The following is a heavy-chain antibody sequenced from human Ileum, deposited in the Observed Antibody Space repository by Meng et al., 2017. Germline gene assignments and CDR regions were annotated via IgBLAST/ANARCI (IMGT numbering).Heavy chain of an antibody. CDR1: GGSFSGFY. D-gene: IGHD3-22*01. Sequence: QIHLKEWGAQLLRPSEPLSLTCAVYGGSFSGFYWSWIRQSPEKGLEWIGEINHGGGTNYNPSLSSRVTISVDTSKNQFSLKVNSVTAADTAFYYCARVDFRGDSRDSSGLGLWGQGTLVTVSS. V-gene: IGHV4-34*01. CDR3: ARVDFRGDSRDSSGLGL. J-gene: IGHJ4*02. CDR2: INHGGGT.